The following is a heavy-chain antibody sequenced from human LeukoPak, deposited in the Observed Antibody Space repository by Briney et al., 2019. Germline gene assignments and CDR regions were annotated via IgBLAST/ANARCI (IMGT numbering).Heavy chain of an antibody. CDR2: ISGSGGST. V-gene: IGHV3-23*01. CDR1: GFTFSSYA. CDR3: AKMDSATVSGTAGYFDY. D-gene: IGHD6-19*01. J-gene: IGHJ4*02. Sequence: GGALRLSCAASGFTFSSYAMSWGRQAPGKGRQWVSAISGSGGSTYYADSVKGRFTISTDTSKHTLSLQKNTLRAEDTAVYYCAKMDSATVSGTAGYFDYWGQGTLVPVSS.